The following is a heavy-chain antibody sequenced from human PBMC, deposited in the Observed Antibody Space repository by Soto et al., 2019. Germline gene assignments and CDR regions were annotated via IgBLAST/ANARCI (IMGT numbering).Heavy chain of an antibody. Sequence: ASVKVSCKASGYTFTSYYMHWVRQAPGQGLEWMGIINPSGGSTSYAQKFQGRVTMTRDTSTSTAYMELRSLRSDDTAVYYCARDVSGGTYPWFFDLWGRGTLVTVSS. CDR1: GYTFTSYY. J-gene: IGHJ2*01. CDR3: ARDVSGGTYPWFFDL. CDR2: INPSGGST. V-gene: IGHV1-46*01. D-gene: IGHD1-26*01.